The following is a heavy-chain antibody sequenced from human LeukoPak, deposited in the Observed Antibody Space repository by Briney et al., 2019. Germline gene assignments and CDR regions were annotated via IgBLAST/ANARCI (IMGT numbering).Heavy chain of an antibody. V-gene: IGHV3-21*01. CDR2: ISSTSTYI. CDR1: GFTFSNYK. J-gene: IGHJ4*02. Sequence: KPGGSLRLSCAASGFTFSNYKMNWVRQVPGRGLEWVSSISSTSTYIYYTDSVKGRFTISRDNAKNSLYMQMNSLRAEDTAVYYCAIDPGTVDTPMVPVWDYWGQGTVVTVSS. CDR3: AIDPGTVDTPMVPVWDY. D-gene: IGHD5-18*01.